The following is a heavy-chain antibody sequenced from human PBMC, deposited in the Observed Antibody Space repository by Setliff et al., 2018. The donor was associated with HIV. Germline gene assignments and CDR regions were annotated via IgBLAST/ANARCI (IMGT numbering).Heavy chain of an antibody. CDR1: GESITSHY. D-gene: IGHD2-2*01. V-gene: IGHV4-59*11. Sequence: SETLSLTCTVSGESITSHYWSWIRQPPGKGLEWIAYIDYSGTTNYNPSLKSRVTILVGTSKNQVSLKVTFVTTADTAVYYCARVPKYQLPRDYYMDVWGKGTTVTVSS. CDR3: ARVPKYQLPRDYYMDV. CDR2: IDYSGTT. J-gene: IGHJ6*03.